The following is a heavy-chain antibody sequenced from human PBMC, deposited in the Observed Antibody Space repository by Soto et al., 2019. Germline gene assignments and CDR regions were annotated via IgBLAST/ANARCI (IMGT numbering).Heavy chain of an antibody. D-gene: IGHD3-10*01. CDR3: ARDERNYYYGPKAYYMDV. CDR1: GYTFTSYA. V-gene: IGHV1-3*01. CDR2: INAGNGNT. Sequence: NVSCKASGYTFTSYAMHWVRQAPGQRLEWMGWINAGNGNTKYSQKFQGRVTITRDTSASTAYMELSSLRSEDTAVYYCARDERNYYYGPKAYYMDVWGKGTTVTVSS. J-gene: IGHJ6*03.